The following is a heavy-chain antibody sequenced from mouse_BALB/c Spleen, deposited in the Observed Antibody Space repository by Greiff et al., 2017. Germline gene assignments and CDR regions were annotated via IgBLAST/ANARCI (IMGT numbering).Heavy chain of an antibody. CDR1: GFNIKDTY. D-gene: IGHD2-14*01. CDR2: IDPANGNT. J-gene: IGHJ2*01. CDR3: ARSGVRGPFDY. Sequence: VQLKHSGAELVKPGASVKLSCTASGFNIKDTYMHWVKQRPEQGLEWIGRIDPANGNTKYDPKFQGKATITADTSSNTAYLQLSSLTSEDTAVYYCARSGVRGPFDYWGQGTTLTVSS. V-gene: IGHV14-3*02.